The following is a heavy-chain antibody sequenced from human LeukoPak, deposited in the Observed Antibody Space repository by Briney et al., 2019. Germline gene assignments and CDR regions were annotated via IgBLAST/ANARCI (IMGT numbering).Heavy chain of an antibody. CDR3: ARRSGRRYCSSTSCYIFDY. V-gene: IGHV1-2*02. D-gene: IGHD2-2*02. CDR1: GYTFTRYY. CDR2: INPNSGGT. J-gene: IGHJ4*02. Sequence: GASVKVSCKASGYTFTRYYMHWVRQAPGQGLEWMGWINPNSGGTNYAQKFQGRVTMTRDTSISTAYMELSRLRSDDTAVYYCARRSGRRYCSSTSCYIFDYWGQGTLVTVSS.